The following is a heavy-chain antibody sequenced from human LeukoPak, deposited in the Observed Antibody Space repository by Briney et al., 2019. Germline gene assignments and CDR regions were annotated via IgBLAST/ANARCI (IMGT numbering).Heavy chain of an antibody. CDR2: IYPGDSDT. CDR1: GYSFTSYW. V-gene: IGHV5-51*01. Sequence: GESLKISCKGSGYSFTSYWIGWVRQMPGKGLEWMGIIYPGDSDTRYSPSFQGQVTISADKSISTAYLQWSSLKASDTAMYYCARAGDQRGYSYGHFDYWGQGTLVTVSS. CDR3: ARAGDQRGYSYGHFDY. D-gene: IGHD5-18*01. J-gene: IGHJ4*02.